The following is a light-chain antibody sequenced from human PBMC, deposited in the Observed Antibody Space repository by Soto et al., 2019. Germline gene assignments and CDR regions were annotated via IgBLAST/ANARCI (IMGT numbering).Light chain of an antibody. J-gene: IGKJ2*01. CDR3: QQFNSYPYT. Sequence: AIPLTQSPSSLSASVGDRVTITCRASQGISSALAWYQQKTGKAPKLLIYDASSLESGVPSRFSGSGSGTDFTLTISSLQPEDFATYYCQQFNSYPYTFGQGTKLEIK. CDR2: DAS. V-gene: IGKV1-13*02. CDR1: QGISSA.